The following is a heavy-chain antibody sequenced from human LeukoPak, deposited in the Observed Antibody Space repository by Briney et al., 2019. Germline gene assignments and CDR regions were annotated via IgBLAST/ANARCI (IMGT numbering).Heavy chain of an antibody. CDR1: GFTISAYA. J-gene: IGHJ3*02. V-gene: IGHV3-30-3*01. CDR2: ISFDGSNI. CDR3: AREQRSGSYYDAFDI. Sequence: GGSLRLSCAASGFTISAYAMHWVRQAPGKGLEWVALISFDGSNIYYGDSVKGRFTISRDNSKNSLYLQMNSLRPEDTAIYSCAREQRSGSYYDAFDIWGRGALVTVS. D-gene: IGHD1-26*01.